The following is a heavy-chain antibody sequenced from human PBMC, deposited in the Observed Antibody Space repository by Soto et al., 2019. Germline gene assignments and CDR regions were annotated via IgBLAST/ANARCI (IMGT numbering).Heavy chain of an antibody. D-gene: IGHD6-13*01. CDR1: CFTFTRYG. CDR2: ISAYNGNT. Sequence: GSAKGSCQASCFTFTRYGISWGGQAPGQGLEWMGWISAYNGNTNYAQKLRGRVTMTTDTSTSTAYMELRSLRSDDTAVYYCARVHSSSWDWFDPWGQGTLVTVSS. V-gene: IGHV1-18*01. J-gene: IGHJ5*02. CDR3: ARVHSSSWDWFDP.